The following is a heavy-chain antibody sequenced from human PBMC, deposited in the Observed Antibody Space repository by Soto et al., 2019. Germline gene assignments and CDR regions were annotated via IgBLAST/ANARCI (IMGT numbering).Heavy chain of an antibody. CDR3: AKVSSSWYAGFFDL. D-gene: IGHD6-13*01. CDR1: GFTFSSYW. Sequence: GGSLRLSCAASGFTFSSYWMHWVRQAPGKGLVWVSRINTDGSSTTYADSVQGRFTISRDSSMNTLYLQMNTLRAEDTAIYYCAKVSSSWYAGFFDLWGQG. J-gene: IGHJ4*02. CDR2: INTDGSST. V-gene: IGHV3-74*01.